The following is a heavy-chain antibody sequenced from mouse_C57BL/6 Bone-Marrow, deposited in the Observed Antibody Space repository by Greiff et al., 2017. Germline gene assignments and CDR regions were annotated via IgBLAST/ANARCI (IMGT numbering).Heavy chain of an antibody. Sequence: EVKLQQSGPVLVKPGASVKMSCKASGYTFTDYYMNWVKQSHGKSLEWIGVINPYNGGTSYNQKLKGKATLTVDKSSSTAYMELNSLTSEDSAVYYCVYDYDVSWFAYWGQGTLVTVSA. CDR2: INPYNGGT. CDR1: GYTFTDYY. CDR3: VYDYDVSWFAY. J-gene: IGHJ3*01. D-gene: IGHD2-4*01. V-gene: IGHV1-19*01.